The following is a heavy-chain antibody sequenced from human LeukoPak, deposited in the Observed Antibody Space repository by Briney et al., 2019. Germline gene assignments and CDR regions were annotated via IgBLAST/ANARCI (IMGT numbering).Heavy chain of an antibody. V-gene: IGHV1-69*05. Sequence: GASVKVSCKASGGTFSSYAISWVRQAPGQGLEWMGGIIPIFGTANYAQKFQGRVTITTDESTSTAYMEPSSLRSEDTAMYYCARVSPACDAFDIWGQGTMVTVSS. CDR1: GGTFSSYA. J-gene: IGHJ3*02. CDR2: IIPIFGTA. CDR3: ARVSPACDAFDI.